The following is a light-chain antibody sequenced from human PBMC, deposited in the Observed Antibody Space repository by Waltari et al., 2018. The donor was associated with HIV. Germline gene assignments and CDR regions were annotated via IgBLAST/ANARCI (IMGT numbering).Light chain of an antibody. CDR2: TTK. Sequence: QSVLTQPPSASGTPGQRVTISCSGSSSNIGSNTVNWYHQLPGTAPKLLIYTTKQRPSGVPDRFSGSKSGTSASLAISGLQSEDEADYYCAAWDDSLNGWVFGGGTKLTVL. CDR1: SSNIGSNT. V-gene: IGLV1-44*01. J-gene: IGLJ3*02. CDR3: AAWDDSLNGWV.